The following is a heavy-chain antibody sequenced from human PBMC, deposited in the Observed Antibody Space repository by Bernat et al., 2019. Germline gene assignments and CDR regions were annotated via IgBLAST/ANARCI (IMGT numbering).Heavy chain of an antibody. CDR2: IIPIFGTA. CDR3: ARDSTDTPVADVLLWFGRFDY. D-gene: IGHD3-10*01. V-gene: IGHV1-69*01. Sequence: QVQLVQSGAEVKKLGSSVKVSCKASGGTFSSYAISWVRQAPGQGLEWMGGIIPIFGTANYAQKFQGRVTITADESTSTAYMELSSLRSEDTAVYYCARDSTDTPVADVLLWFGRFDYWGQGTLVTVSS. J-gene: IGHJ4*02. CDR1: GGTFSSYA.